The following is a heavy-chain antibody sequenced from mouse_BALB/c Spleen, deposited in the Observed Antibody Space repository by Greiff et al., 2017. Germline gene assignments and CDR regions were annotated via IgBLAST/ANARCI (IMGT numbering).Heavy chain of an antibody. J-gene: IGHJ3*01. V-gene: IGHV1-87*01. CDR1: GYTFTSYW. D-gene: IGHD2-1*01. CDR3: ARSGNYAY. CDR2: IYPGDGDT. Sequence: VQLQQSGAELARPGASVKLSCKASGYTFTSYWMQWVKQRPGQGLEWIGAIYPGDGDTRYTQKFKGKATLTADKSSSTAYMQLSSLASEDSAVYYCARSGNYAYWGQGTLVTVSA.